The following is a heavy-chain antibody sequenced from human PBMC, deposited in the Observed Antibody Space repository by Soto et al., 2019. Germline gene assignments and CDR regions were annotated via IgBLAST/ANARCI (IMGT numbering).Heavy chain of an antibody. CDR3: ARVRGYCSGDSCYGYYFDY. D-gene: IGHD2-15*01. J-gene: IGHJ4*02. V-gene: IGHV3-11*06. CDR2: ITISSSYT. Sequence: QVQLGESGGGLVKPGGSLRLSCAASGFTFTDYYMSWIRQAPGKGLEWVSYITISSSYTNYADSVKGRFTISRDNAKNSLYLQMNSLRAEDTAVYYCARVRGYCSGDSCYGYYFDYWGQGTLVTVSS. CDR1: GFTFTDYY.